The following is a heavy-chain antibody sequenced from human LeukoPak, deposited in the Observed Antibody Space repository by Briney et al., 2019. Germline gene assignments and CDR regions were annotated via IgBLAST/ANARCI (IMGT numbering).Heavy chain of an antibody. D-gene: IGHD6-19*01. CDR1: GFTFTIYW. CDR3: ATHKARDIGAWYEAFDI. CDR2: IIIDGSRA. Sequence: GGSLRLSCAAPGFTFTIYWMHWVRQAPGKGLVCVSRIIIDGSRARYAHSVKGRFTISTDNATNTHYMQMKTLRAETTAVYNYATHKARDIGAWYEAFDIWGPRKMVTVSS. J-gene: IGHJ3*02. V-gene: IGHV3-74*01.